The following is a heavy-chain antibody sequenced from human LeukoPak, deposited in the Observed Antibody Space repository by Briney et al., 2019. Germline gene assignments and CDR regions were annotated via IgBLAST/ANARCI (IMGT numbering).Heavy chain of an antibody. Sequence: PGGSLRLSCAASGFTFSSYAMGWVRQAPGKGLEWVSAISGSGGSTYYADSVKGRFTISRDNSKNTLYLQMNSLRAEDTAVYYCAKDFFSLRYFDWLGDAFDIWGQGTMVTVSS. D-gene: IGHD3-9*01. CDR3: AKDFFSLRYFDWLGDAFDI. J-gene: IGHJ3*02. CDR2: ISGSGGST. CDR1: GFTFSSYA. V-gene: IGHV3-23*01.